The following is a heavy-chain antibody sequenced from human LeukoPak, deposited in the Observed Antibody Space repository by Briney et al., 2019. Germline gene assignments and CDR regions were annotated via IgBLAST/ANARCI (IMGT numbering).Heavy chain of an antibody. CDR1: GFTFSSYW. D-gene: IGHD3-3*01. CDR3: ARGREYDFWSGSMFPPPHAFDI. V-gene: IGHV3-7*01. CDR2: VKQDGSEK. Sequence: GGSLRLSCAASGFTFSSYWMSWVRQAPGKGLEWVANVKQDGSEKYYVDSVKGRFTTSRDNAKNSLYLQMNSLRAEDTAVYYCARGREYDFWSGSMFPPPHAFDIWGQGTMVTVSS. J-gene: IGHJ3*02.